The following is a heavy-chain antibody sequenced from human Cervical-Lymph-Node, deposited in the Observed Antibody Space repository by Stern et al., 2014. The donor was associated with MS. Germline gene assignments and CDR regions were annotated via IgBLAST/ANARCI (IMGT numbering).Heavy chain of an antibody. Sequence: QVQLGQSGGGLVKPGGSLRLSCAASGLTFSDYHMSWIRQAPGKGLEWVSYISNSGSTISYADSLQGRFSISRDNAKKSLYLQMNSLRAEDTAVYYCASSTHSYGFQYYYYGLDVWGQGTTVTVSS. CDR3: ASSTHSYGFQYYYYGLDV. J-gene: IGHJ6*02. D-gene: IGHD5-18*01. CDR1: GLTFSDYH. CDR2: ISNSGSTI. V-gene: IGHV3-11*01.